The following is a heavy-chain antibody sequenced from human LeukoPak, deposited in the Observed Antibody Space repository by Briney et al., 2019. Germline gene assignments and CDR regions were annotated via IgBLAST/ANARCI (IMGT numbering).Heavy chain of an antibody. Sequence: GASVKVSCKASGYTFTGYYMHWVRQAPGQGLEWMGWINPNSGGTNYVQKFQGRVTMTRDTSISTAYMELIRLRSDDTAVYYCARDSRYTTYYYDSSGYGGSDYWGQGTLVTVSS. V-gene: IGHV1-2*02. D-gene: IGHD3-22*01. CDR2: INPNSGGT. CDR3: ARDSRYTTYYYDSSGYGGSDY. CDR1: GYTFTGYY. J-gene: IGHJ4*02.